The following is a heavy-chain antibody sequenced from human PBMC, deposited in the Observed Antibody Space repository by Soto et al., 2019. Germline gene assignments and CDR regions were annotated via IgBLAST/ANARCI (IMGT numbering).Heavy chain of an antibody. CDR3: AKDRYLDHDSRGYLFDN. Sequence: EVQLLESGGDLIQPGGSLRLSCAASGFTFNIYAMTWVRQAPGKGLEWVSAISRYGDFTYYADSVEGRFTISRDNTKNPQYLQMNRLADEATAVYYCAKDRYLDHDSRGYLFDNWGQGTLVTVSS. CDR2: ISRYGDFT. J-gene: IGHJ4*02. D-gene: IGHD3-22*01. V-gene: IGHV3-23*01. CDR1: GFTFNIYA.